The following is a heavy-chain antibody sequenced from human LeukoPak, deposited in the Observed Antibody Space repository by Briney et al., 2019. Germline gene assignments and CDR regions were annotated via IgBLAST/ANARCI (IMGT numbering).Heavy chain of an antibody. CDR2: ISSSSSYI. J-gene: IGHJ4*02. CDR1: GFTFSSYS. D-gene: IGHD4-17*01. V-gene: IGHV3-21*01. CDR3: ARTVTTTGYYFDY. Sequence: GGSLRLSCAASGFTFSSYSMNWVRQAPGKGLEWVSSISSSSSYIYYADSVKGRFTISRDNAKNSLYLRMNSLRAEDTAVYYCARTVTTTGYYFDYWGQGTLVTVSS.